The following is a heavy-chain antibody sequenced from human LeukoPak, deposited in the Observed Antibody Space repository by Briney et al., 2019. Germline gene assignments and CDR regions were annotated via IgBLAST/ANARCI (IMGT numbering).Heavy chain of an antibody. CDR1: GGSISSYY. Sequence: SETLSLTCTVSGGSISSYYWSWIRQPPGKGLEWIGEINRSGSTNYNPSLKSRVTISVDTSKNQLSLKLSSVTAADTAVYYCATTTIFGVDDYYYYYGMDVWGQGTTVTVSS. CDR2: INRSGST. J-gene: IGHJ6*02. CDR3: ATTTIFGVDDYYYYYGMDV. V-gene: IGHV4-34*01. D-gene: IGHD3-3*01.